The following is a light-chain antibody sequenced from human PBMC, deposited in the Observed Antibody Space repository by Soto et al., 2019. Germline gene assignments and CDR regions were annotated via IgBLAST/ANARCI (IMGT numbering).Light chain of an antibody. CDR3: QQYGSSLLMYT. Sequence: EIVLTQSPGTLSLSPGERATLSCRASQSVSSNYLAWYQQKPGQAPRLLVYGASSRATGIPDRFSGSGSGTDFTLTISRLEPEDFAVYYWQQYGSSLLMYTFGQGTRLEIK. V-gene: IGKV3-20*01. CDR1: QSVSSNY. CDR2: GAS. J-gene: IGKJ2*01.